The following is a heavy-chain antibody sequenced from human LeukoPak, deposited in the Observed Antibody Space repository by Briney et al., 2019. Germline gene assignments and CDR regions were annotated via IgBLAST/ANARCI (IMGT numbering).Heavy chain of an antibody. Sequence: ASVKVSCKASGYTFTSYAMHWVRQAPGQGLEWMGWISAYNGNTNYAQKLQGRVTMTTDTSTSTAYMELRSLRSDDTAVYYCARAGAVAGTIDYWGQGTLVTVSS. CDR3: ARAGAVAGTIDY. J-gene: IGHJ4*02. CDR1: GYTFTSYA. CDR2: ISAYNGNT. V-gene: IGHV1-18*01. D-gene: IGHD6-19*01.